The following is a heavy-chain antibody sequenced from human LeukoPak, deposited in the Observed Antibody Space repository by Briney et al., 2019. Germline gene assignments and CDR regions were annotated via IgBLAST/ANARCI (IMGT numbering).Heavy chain of an antibody. CDR1: GFAFSTYE. J-gene: IGHJ5*02. CDR3: ARGDPHADL. V-gene: IGHV3-48*03. CDR2: ITISGHTQ. Sequence: GGSLTLSCAASGFAFSTYEMSWVRQAPGKGLEWIADITISGHTQNYADSVKGRFTISRDNARSSLYLQMNSLRVEDTGVFYCARGDPHADLWGQGTLVTVSS.